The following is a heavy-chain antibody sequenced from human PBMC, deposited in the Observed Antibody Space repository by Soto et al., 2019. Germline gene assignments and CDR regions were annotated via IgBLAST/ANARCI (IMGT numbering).Heavy chain of an antibody. CDR3: AVTSGNYHFDN. CDR2: INHSGRT. Sequence: QVQLRESGPGLVKPSQTLSLTCSVSGVSISSGYYYWSWIRQSPGMGLEWIAYINHSGRTYYSPSLKSRVTVSINMSKNQFSLRRTSVTAAATDTYYCAVTSGNYHFDNWGQGTLVTVSS. CDR1: GVSISSGYYY. V-gene: IGHV4-30-4*01. J-gene: IGHJ4*02. D-gene: IGHD1-26*01.